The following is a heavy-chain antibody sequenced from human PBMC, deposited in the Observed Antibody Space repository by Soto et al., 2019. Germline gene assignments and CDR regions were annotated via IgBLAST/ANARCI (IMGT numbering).Heavy chain of an antibody. V-gene: IGHV1-18*04. D-gene: IGHD3-16*01. Sequence: QVQLVQSGAEVKKPGASVKVSCKASGYTFTSYGISWVRQAPGQGLEWMGWISAYNGNTNYAQKLQGRVTMTTDTSTSTAYMELRSLRSDDTAVYYCARDPGSKGFGAHYYYYGMDVWGQGTTVTVSS. CDR3: ARDPGSKGFGAHYYYYGMDV. J-gene: IGHJ6*02. CDR2: ISAYNGNT. CDR1: GYTFTSYG.